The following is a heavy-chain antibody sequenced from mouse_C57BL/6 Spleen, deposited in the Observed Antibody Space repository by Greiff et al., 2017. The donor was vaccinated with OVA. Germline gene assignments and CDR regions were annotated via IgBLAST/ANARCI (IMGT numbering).Heavy chain of an antibody. CDR3: AKGPYGSSPDYFDY. CDR2: IYPGSGST. Sequence: QVQLQQPGAELVKPGASVKMSCKASGYTFTSYWITWVKQRPGQGLEWIGDIYPGSGSTNYNEKFKSNATLTVDTSSSTAYMQLSSLTSEDSAVYYCAKGPYGSSPDYFDYWGQGTTLTVSS. CDR1: GYTFTSYW. D-gene: IGHD1-1*01. J-gene: IGHJ2*01. V-gene: IGHV1-55*01.